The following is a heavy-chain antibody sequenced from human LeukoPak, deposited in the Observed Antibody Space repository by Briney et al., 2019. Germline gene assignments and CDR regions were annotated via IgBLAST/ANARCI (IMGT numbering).Heavy chain of an antibody. CDR2: ISAYNGNT. V-gene: IGHV1-18*01. CDR3: ARFRRARPFDI. D-gene: IGHD6-6*01. J-gene: IGHJ3*02. CDR1: GYTFTSYG. Sequence: ASVKVSCKASGYTFTSYGISWVRQAPGQGLEWMGWISAYNGNTNYAQKLQGRVTMTRDTSISTAYMELSRLRSDDTAVYYCARFRRARPFDIWGQGTMVTVSS.